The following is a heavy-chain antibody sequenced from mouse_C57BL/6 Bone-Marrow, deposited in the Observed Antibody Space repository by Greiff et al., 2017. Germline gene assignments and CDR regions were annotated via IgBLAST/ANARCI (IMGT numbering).Heavy chain of an antibody. CDR2: ISSGGSYT. CDR1: GFTFSSYG. CDR3: ARRLGGGLAMDY. Sequence: EVQGVESGGDLVKPGGSLKLSCAASGFTFSSYGMSWVRQTPDKRLEWVATISSGGSYTYYPDSVKGRFTISRDNAKNTLYLQMSSLKSEDTAMYYCARRLGGGLAMDYWGQGTSVTVSS. V-gene: IGHV5-6*01. D-gene: IGHD3-1*01. J-gene: IGHJ4*01.